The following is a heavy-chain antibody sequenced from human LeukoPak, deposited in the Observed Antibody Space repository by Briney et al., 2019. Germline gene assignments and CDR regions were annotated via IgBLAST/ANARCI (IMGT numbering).Heavy chain of an antibody. J-gene: IGHJ4*02. CDR3: ARARVTMIVVADLRI. Sequence: ASVKVSCKASGYTFTGYYMHWVRQAPGQGLEWMGWINPNSGGTNYAQKFQGRVTMTRDTSISTAYMKLSRLRSDDTAVYYCARARVTMIVVADLRIWGQGTLVTVSS. CDR1: GYTFTGYY. V-gene: IGHV1-2*02. D-gene: IGHD3-22*01. CDR2: INPNSGGT.